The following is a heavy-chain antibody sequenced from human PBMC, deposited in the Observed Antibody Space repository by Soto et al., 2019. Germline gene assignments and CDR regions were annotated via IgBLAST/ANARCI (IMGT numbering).Heavy chain of an antibody. D-gene: IGHD3-16*01. CDR3: ARVRGAWAPYGMDV. Sequence: LRLCCAASGFTFSSYAMHWVRQAPGKGLEWVAVISYDGSNKYYADSVKGRFTISRDNSKNTLYLQMNSLRAEDTAVYYCARVRGAWAPYGMDVWGQGTTVTV. J-gene: IGHJ6*02. CDR2: ISYDGSNK. V-gene: IGHV3-30-3*01. CDR1: GFTFSSYA.